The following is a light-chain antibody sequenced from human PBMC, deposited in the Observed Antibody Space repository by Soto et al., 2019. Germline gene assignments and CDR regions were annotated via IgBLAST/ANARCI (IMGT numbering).Light chain of an antibody. CDR3: HQYTSYPFT. J-gene: IGKJ3*01. V-gene: IGKV1-5*01. CDR1: QSISSW. Sequence: DIQMTQSPSTLSASVGDRVTITCRASQSISSWLAWYQQKPGKAPKLLIYDASSLESGVPSRFSGSGSGTEFTLPISSLQPDDFATYFCHQYTSYPFTFGPGTKVDIK. CDR2: DAS.